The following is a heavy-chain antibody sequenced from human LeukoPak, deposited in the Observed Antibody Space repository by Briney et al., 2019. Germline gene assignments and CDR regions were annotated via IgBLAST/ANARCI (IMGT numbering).Heavy chain of an antibody. V-gene: IGHV3-9*01. Sequence: PGGSLRLSCAASGFTFDDYAMHWVRQAPGKGLEWVSGISWNSGSIGYADSVKGRFTISRDNAKNSLYLQMNSLRAEDTAVYYCARDAARTHLLKYQLLYRHGMDVWGQGTTVTVSS. CDR1: GFTFDDYA. CDR2: ISWNSGSI. D-gene: IGHD2-2*02. J-gene: IGHJ6*02. CDR3: ARDAARTHLLKYQLLYRHGMDV.